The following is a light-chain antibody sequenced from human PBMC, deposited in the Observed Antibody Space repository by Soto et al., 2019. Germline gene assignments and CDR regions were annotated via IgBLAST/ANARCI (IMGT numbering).Light chain of an antibody. J-gene: IGKJ1*01. CDR3: QQYNKGPVT. Sequence: DIVMTQSPATLSVSPGXRATLSCKASQSISSNLGWYQQKPGQAPRLLIYGASTRATGIPARFSGSGSGTEFTLTISSLQSEDFAVYYCQQYNKGPVTFGQGTKVDIK. V-gene: IGKV3-15*01. CDR1: QSISSN. CDR2: GAS.